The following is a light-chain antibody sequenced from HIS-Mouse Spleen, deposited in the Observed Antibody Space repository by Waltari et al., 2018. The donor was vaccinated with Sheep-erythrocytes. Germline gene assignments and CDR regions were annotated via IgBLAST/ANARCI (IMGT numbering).Light chain of an antibody. Sequence: SYELTQPPSVSVSPGQTASITCPGDKLGDKYDCCSQQKPGQSPVLVIYQDSKRPSGITERFSGSNSGNTATLTISGTQAMDEADYYCQAWDSSTYVFGTGTKVTVL. V-gene: IGLV3-1*01. CDR2: QDS. CDR1: KLGDKY. CDR3: QAWDSSTYV. J-gene: IGLJ1*01.